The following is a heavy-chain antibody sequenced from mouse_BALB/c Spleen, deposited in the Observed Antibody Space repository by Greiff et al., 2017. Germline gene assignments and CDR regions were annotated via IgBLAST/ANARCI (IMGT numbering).Heavy chain of an antibody. V-gene: IGHV5-9-4*01. D-gene: IGHD2-3*01. CDR1: GFTFSSYA. J-gene: IGHJ2*01. Sequence: EVKVEESGGGLVKPGGSLKLSCAASGFTFSSYAMSWVRQSPEKRLEWVAEISSGGSYTYYPDTVTGRFTISRDNAKNTLYLEMSSLRSEDTAMYYCAREEEDGYFDYWGQGTTLTVST. CDR2: ISSGGSYT. CDR3: AREEEDGYFDY.